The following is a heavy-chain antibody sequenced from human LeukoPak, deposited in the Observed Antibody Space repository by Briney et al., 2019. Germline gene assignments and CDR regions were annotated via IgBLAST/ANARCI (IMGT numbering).Heavy chain of an antibody. J-gene: IGHJ4*02. CDR1: GFTFSNAW. CDR3: TTDPHYDFWSGYYTDPFDY. V-gene: IGHV3-15*01. Sequence: GGSLRLSCAASGFTFSNAWMSWVRQAPGKGLEWVGRIKSKTDDGTTDYAAPVKGRFTISRDDSKNTLYLQMNSLKTEDTAVYYCTTDPHYDFWSGYYTDPFDYWGQGTLVTVSS. CDR2: IKSKTDDGTT. D-gene: IGHD3-3*01.